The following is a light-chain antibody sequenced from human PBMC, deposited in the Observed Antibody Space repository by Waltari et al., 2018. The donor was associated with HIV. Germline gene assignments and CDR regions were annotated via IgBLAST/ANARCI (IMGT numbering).Light chain of an antibody. V-gene: IGLV2-14*01. Sequence: QSAMTQPASVSGSPGQSLTISCTGTRRDVGSYNHVSMYQQHPDKPPKLMIYEVSNRPSGVSNRFSGSKSDNTASLTISGLQAEDEADYYCSSYRSSSTPLWVFGGGTKLTVL. CDR3: SSYRSSSTPLWV. J-gene: IGLJ3*02. CDR1: RRDVGSYNH. CDR2: EVS.